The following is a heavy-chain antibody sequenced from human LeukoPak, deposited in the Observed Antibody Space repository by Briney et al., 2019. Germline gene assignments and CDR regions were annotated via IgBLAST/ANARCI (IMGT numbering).Heavy chain of an antibody. V-gene: IGHV4-59*03. D-gene: IGHD5-24*01. CDR1: GGSFSNYY. CDR3: ARVDDYNCLDY. CDR2: IYHTGST. J-gene: IGHJ4*02. Sequence: SETLSLTCSVSGGSFSNYYWSWIRQPAGKGLEWIGYIYHTGSTNYNPSLKSRVTISVDTSKNQFSLKLSSVTAADSAVYFCARVDDYNCLDYWGQGTLVTVSS.